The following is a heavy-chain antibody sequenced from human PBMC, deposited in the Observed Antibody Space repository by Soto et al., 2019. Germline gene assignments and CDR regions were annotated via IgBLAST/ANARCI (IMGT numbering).Heavy chain of an antibody. D-gene: IGHD4-17*01. V-gene: IGHV3-48*01. J-gene: IGHJ3*02. Sequence: GGSLRLSCAASGFTFSSYSMNWVRQAPGKGLEWVSYISSSSSTIYYADSVKGRFTISSDKAKNSLYLQMNSLRAEDKAVYYCARVYGYGDYEAVDAFDIWGQGTMVTVSS. CDR3: ARVYGYGDYEAVDAFDI. CDR2: ISSSSSTI. CDR1: GFTFSSYS.